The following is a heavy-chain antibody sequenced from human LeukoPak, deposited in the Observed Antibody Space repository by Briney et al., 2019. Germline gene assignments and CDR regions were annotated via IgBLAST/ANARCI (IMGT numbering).Heavy chain of an antibody. Sequence: PGGSLRLSCAASGFTFRNYWMSWVRQVPGKGLEWVANIKQDGSEKYYVDSVKGRFTISRDNAKNSLYLQMNSLRAEDTAVYYCASSPRGALLYYGSGRYYRQPDYFDYWGQGTLVTVSS. CDR2: IKQDGSEK. D-gene: IGHD3-10*01. V-gene: IGHV3-7*01. J-gene: IGHJ4*02. CDR1: GFTFRNYW. CDR3: ASSPRGALLYYGSGRYYRQPDYFDY.